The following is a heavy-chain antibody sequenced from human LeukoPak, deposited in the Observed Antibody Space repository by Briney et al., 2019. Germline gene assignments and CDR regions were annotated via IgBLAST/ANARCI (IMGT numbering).Heavy chain of an antibody. D-gene: IGHD6-6*01. J-gene: IGHJ3*02. CDR1: GYTFTNYH. V-gene: IGHV1-2*06. CDR3: ARDLPKSIAAHPDAFDI. CDR2: VKPKSGDS. Sequence: ASVRVSCKASGYTFTNYHMHWVRQAPGQGLEWLGLVKPKSGDSDFVQKFRGRVTVTTDVSTTTIHMELSNLRSDDTAVYYCARDLPKSIAAHPDAFDIWGQGTMVTVSS.